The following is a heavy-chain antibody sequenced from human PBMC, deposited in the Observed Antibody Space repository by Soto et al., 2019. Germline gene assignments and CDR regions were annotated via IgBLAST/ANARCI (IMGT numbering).Heavy chain of an antibody. Sequence: GGSLRLSCVAAGFTFKSYANTWFLHHPIKWLEWVPTSSGGGDITYYADSVKGRFTISRDNSKNTLYLQMSSLRVEDTAIYYCVTDGYCPSFSCYTTTPNWFDPCGKGPLVTVSS. V-gene: IGHV3-23*01. CDR3: VTDGYCPSFSCYTTTPNWFDP. J-gene: IGHJ5*02. CDR1: GFTFKSYA. CDR2: SSGGGDIT. D-gene: IGHD2-2*02.